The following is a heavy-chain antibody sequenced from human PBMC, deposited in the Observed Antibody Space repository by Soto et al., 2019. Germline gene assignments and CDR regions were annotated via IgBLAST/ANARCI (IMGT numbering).Heavy chain of an antibody. CDR3: ARCPRDPGNWYF. D-gene: IGHD1-20*01. V-gene: IGHV4-39*01. CDR2: IYYSGST. J-gene: IGHJ1*01. Sequence: SETLSLTCTVYGCSIGSSSYYWCWIRQPPGKGLEWIGSIYYSGSTYYNPSLMSRVTISLDTSKNQFSVKLSSVTAGDTAVYFFARCPRDPGNWYFWGQGNLVTVSS. CDR1: GCSIGSSSYY.